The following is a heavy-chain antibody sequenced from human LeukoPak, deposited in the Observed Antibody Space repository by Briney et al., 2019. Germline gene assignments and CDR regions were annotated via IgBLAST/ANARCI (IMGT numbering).Heavy chain of an antibody. D-gene: IGHD6-19*01. CDR2: ISPSGAST. CDR1: GYTFTSYD. CDR3: ARDPGRISSGWYDY. J-gene: IGHJ4*02. V-gene: IGHV1-46*01. Sequence: GASVKVSCKASGYTFTSYDINWVRQATGQGLEWMGIISPSGASTSYAQKFQGRVTMTRDMSTSTVYMELSSLRSEDMAVYYCARDPGRISSGWYDYWGQGTLVTVSS.